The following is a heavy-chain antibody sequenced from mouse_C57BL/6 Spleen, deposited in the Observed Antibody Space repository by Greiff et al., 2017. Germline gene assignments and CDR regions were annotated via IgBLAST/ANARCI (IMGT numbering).Heavy chain of an antibody. CDR3: ARQDYYGSSYDYAMDY. D-gene: IGHD1-1*01. CDR1: GFTFSDYY. V-gene: IGHV5-12*01. CDR2: ISNGGGST. Sequence: EVHLVESGGGLVQPGGSLKLSCAASGFTFSDYYMYWVRQTPEKRLEWVAYISNGGGSTYYPETVKGRFTISRDNAKNTLYLQMSRLKSEDTAMYYCARQDYYGSSYDYAMDYWGQGTSVTVSS. J-gene: IGHJ4*01.